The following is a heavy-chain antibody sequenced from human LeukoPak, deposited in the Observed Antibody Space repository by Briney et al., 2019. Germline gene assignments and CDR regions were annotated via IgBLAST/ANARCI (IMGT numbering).Heavy chain of an antibody. D-gene: IGHD3-3*01. CDR2: IYPGDSDT. Sequence: GESLKISCKGSGYSFTSYWIGWVRQMPGKGLEWMGIIYPGDSDTRYSPSFQGQVTISADKSISTAYLQWSSLKASDTAMYYCARHDGDFWSGTEQGGAFDIWGQGTMVTVSS. CDR3: ARHDGDFWSGTEQGGAFDI. CDR1: GYSFTSYW. J-gene: IGHJ3*02. V-gene: IGHV5-51*01.